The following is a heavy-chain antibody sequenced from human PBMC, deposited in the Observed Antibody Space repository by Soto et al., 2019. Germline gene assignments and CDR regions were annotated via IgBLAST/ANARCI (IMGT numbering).Heavy chain of an antibody. J-gene: IGHJ4*02. CDR1: AGFVSNYY. Sequence: PSGTLSHHCTFSAGFVSNYYFSWIRKPPGKGLEWIGYVSYSESTNFNPSLKSRVTISVDKSKNQFSLKLSSVTAADTAVYDFARVKPARSSWCGSCCDGWGQGTL. D-gene: IGHD6-13*01. CDR2: VSYSEST. V-gene: IGHV4-59*02. CDR3: ARVKPARSSWCGSCCDG.